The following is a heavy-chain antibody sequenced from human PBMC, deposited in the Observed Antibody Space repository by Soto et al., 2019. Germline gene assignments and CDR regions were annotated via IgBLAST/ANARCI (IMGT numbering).Heavy chain of an antibody. CDR2: IYHSGST. Sequence: SETLSLTCAFSGDSIISGGYSWNWIRQPPGKGLEWIGYIYHSGSTNYNPSLKSRVTISVDRSKNQFSLKLSSVTAADTAVYYCARRPNYYDSSRNWFDPWGQGTLVTVSS. CDR3: ARRPNYYDSSRNWFDP. J-gene: IGHJ5*02. D-gene: IGHD3-22*01. CDR1: GDSIISGGYS. V-gene: IGHV4-30-2*01.